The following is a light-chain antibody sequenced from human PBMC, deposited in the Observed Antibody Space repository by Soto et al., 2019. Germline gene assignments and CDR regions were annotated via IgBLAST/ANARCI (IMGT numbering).Light chain of an antibody. V-gene: IGKV1-8*01. CDR2: AAS. Sequence: AIRMTQSPSSLSASTGDRVTITCRASQGISSYLAWYQQKPGKAPELLIYAASTLQSGVPSRFSGSGSGTDFTLTISCLQSEDFATYYCQQYYSFPRTLGQGTKVDIK. J-gene: IGKJ1*01. CDR3: QQYYSFPRT. CDR1: QGISSY.